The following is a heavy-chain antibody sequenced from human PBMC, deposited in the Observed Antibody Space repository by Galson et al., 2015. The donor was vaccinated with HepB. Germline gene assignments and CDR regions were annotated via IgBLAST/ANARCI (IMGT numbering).Heavy chain of an antibody. V-gene: IGHV1-18*01. CDR1: GGTFSSYA. CDR2: ISAYNGNT. CDR3: AIYYGSGSPMDV. J-gene: IGHJ6*03. D-gene: IGHD3-10*01. Sequence: SVKVSCKASGGTFSSYAISWVRQAPGQGLEWMGWISAYNGNTNYAQKLQGRVTMTTDTSTSTAYMELRSLRSDDTAVYYCAIYYGSGSPMDVWGKGTTVTVSS.